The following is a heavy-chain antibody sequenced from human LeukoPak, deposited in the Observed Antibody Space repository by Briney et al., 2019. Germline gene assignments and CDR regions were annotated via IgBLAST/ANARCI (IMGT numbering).Heavy chain of an antibody. CDR2: IIPILGIA. CDR1: GGTFSSYT. D-gene: IGHD5-12*01. V-gene: IGHV1-69*02. CDR3: ARTGDSGYDIYYFDY. J-gene: IGHJ4*02. Sequence: SSVKVSCKASGGTFSSYTISWVRQAPGQGLEWMGRIIPILGIANYAQKFQGRVTITADKSTSTACMELSSLRSEDTAVYYCARTGDSGYDIYYFDYWGQGTLVTVSS.